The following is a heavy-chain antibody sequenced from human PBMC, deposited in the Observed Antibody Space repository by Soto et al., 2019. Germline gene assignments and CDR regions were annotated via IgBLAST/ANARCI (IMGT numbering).Heavy chain of an antibody. Sequence: PGGSLRLSWAASGITVSSNYMSWVRQAPGKGLEWVSVFYRGSFTSYADSVKGRFTISRDSSKNTLYLQMNSLRAEDTAVYYCAREGGGLDRAVHALDVWGQGTKVTVSS. J-gene: IGHJ6*02. CDR1: GITVSSNY. V-gene: IGHV3-53*01. CDR3: AREGGGLDRAVHALDV. D-gene: IGHD3-10*01. CDR2: FYRGSFT.